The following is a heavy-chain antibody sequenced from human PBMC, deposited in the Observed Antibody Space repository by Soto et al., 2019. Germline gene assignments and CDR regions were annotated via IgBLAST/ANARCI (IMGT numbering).Heavy chain of an antibody. V-gene: IGHV4-34*01. CDR2: INHTGGT. D-gene: IGHD3-3*01. Sequence: TLSLSCAGYGVSGNGYYWNWIRQPPEKGLEWIGEINHTGGTHYNPSLKSRVTMSVDTSKNQFSLRLSSVTAADTAIYYCATRITVFGLLIPPFDPWGQGTQVTVSS. CDR3: ATRITVFGLLIPPFDP. CDR1: GVSGNGYY. J-gene: IGHJ5*02.